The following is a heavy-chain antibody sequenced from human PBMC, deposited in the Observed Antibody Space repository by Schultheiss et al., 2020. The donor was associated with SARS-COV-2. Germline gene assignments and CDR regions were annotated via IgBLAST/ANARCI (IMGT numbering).Heavy chain of an antibody. J-gene: IGHJ4*02. CDR1: GGSISSSSYY. V-gene: IGHV4-31*03. CDR2: IYYSGST. Sequence: SETLSLTCTVSGGSISSSSYYWGWIRQPPGKGLEWIGYIYYSGSTYYNPSLKSRVIISVDTSKNQFSLKLSSVTAADTAVYYCASEWGITYYYDSSGYYPPDYWGQGTLVTVSS. D-gene: IGHD3-22*01. CDR3: ASEWGITYYYDSSGYYPPDY.